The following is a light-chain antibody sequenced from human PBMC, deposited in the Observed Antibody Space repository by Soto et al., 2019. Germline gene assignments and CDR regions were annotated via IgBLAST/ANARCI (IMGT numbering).Light chain of an antibody. J-gene: IGKJ1*01. Sequence: AIRMTQSPSSLSASTGDRVTITCRASQGISSYLAWYQQKPGKAPKLLIYAASTLQSGVPSRFSGSGSGTDFTLAISCLQSEDFATYYCQQYYSYPVTFGHGTKVQI. CDR1: QGISSY. CDR2: AAS. CDR3: QQYYSYPVT. V-gene: IGKV1-8*01.